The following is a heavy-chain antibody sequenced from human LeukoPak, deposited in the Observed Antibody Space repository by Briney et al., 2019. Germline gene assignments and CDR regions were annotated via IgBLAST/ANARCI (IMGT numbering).Heavy chain of an antibody. J-gene: IGHJ4*02. CDR3: ARGLGASH. D-gene: IGHD4/OR15-4a*01. CDR1: GFTLSSDW. V-gene: IGHV3-21*01. CDR2: IGSGGNYI. Sequence: GGSLRLSCVVSGFTLSSDWMSWVRQAPGKGLEWVSSIGSGGNYIYYAESVKGRFTISRDNAKNSLYLQMNSLRAEDTAVYYCARGLGASHLGQGTLVTVSS.